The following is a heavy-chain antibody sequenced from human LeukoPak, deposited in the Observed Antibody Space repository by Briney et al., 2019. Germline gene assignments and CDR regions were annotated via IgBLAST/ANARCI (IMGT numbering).Heavy chain of an antibody. J-gene: IGHJ6*02. D-gene: IGHD6-19*01. CDR3: ARGPRAISVVGAWYYSGMDV. CDR1: GGSITSGGYA. Sequence: SQTLSLTCAVSGGSITSGGYAWSWIRQPPGKGLEWIGYIYQSGGTYYNPSLKSRLTLSVDRSKNRFSLKLNSVTAADAAVYYCARGPRAISVVGAWYYSGMDVWGQGTTVTVSS. V-gene: IGHV4-30-2*01. CDR2: IYQSGGT.